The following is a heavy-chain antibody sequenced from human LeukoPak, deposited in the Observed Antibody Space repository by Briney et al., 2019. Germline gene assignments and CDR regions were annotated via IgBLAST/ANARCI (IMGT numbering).Heavy chain of an antibody. D-gene: IGHD4-17*01. Sequence: GGSLRLSCAASGFTFSSYAVSWVRQAPGKGLEWVSAISGSGGSTYYADSVKGRFTISRDNSKNTLYLQMNSLRAEDTAVYYCAKGKELHDYGDYGDAFDIWGQGTMVTVSS. CDR1: GFTFSSYA. CDR2: ISGSGGST. CDR3: AKGKELHDYGDYGDAFDI. V-gene: IGHV3-23*01. J-gene: IGHJ3*02.